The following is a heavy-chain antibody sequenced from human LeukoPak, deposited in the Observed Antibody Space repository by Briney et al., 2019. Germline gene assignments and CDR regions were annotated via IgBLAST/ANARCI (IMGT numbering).Heavy chain of an antibody. J-gene: IGHJ4*02. D-gene: IGHD3-3*01. CDR3: ARDGLSGYDFWSGYFPR. CDR2: ITSSSSII. CDR1: GFTFSSYS. Sequence: GGSLRLSCAASGFTFSSYSMNWVRQAPGKGLEWVSYITSSSSIIYYADSVKGRFTISRDNAKNSLYLQMNSLRAEDTAVYYCARDGLSGYDFWSGYFPRWGQGTLVTVSS. V-gene: IGHV3-48*01.